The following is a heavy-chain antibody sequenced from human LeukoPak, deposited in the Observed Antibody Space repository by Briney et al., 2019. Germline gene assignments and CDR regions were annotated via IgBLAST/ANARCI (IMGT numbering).Heavy chain of an antibody. Sequence: ASVKVSCKASGYTFTSYDINWVRQATGQGLEWMGWMNPNSGNTGYAQKFQGRVTMTRNTSISTAYMELSSLRSEDTAVYYCATLIPDSSGYYSTDLMYFDLWGRGTLVTVSS. V-gene: IGHV1-8*01. J-gene: IGHJ2*01. CDR2: MNPNSGNT. CDR3: ATLIPDSSGYYSTDLMYFDL. D-gene: IGHD3-22*01. CDR1: GYTFTSYD.